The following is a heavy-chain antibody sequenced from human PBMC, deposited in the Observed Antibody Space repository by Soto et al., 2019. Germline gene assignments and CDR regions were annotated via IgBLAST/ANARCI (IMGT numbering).Heavy chain of an antibody. CDR1: GDSIRSYY. J-gene: IGHJ2*01. CDR2: IYDSGST. Sequence: QVQLQESGPGLVKPSETLYITYTVSGDSIRSYYWSWIRQPPGKGLEWIGYIYDSGSTNYNPSLKSRVTISVDASKNQFSLKFTSVTAADMAVYFCARCPILYGDYDSWYFDLWGRGTLVNVS. V-gene: IGHV4-59*01. D-gene: IGHD4-17*01. CDR3: ARCPILYGDYDSWYFDL.